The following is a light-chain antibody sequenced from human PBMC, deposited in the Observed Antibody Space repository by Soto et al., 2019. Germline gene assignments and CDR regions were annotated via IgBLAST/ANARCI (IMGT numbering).Light chain of an antibody. CDR3: NSYAGSNNVI. CDR2: EVT. CDR1: SSDVGAYNS. V-gene: IGLV2-8*01. Sequence: QSALTQPPSASGSPGQSVTISCTGTSSDVGAYNSVSWYQQHPGEVPKLLIYEVTQRPSGVPYRFSGSKSGNTASLTVSGHQAEDECDYYCNSYAGSNNVIFGGGTQLTVL. J-gene: IGLJ2*01.